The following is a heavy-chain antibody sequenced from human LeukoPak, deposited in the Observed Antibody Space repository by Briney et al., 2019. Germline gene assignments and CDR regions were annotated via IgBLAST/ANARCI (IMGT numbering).Heavy chain of an antibody. D-gene: IGHD6-19*01. J-gene: IGHJ4*02. CDR2: ISSSGSIT. Sequence: AGGSLRLACADSGFSLSSYEMNWVRQAPGKGLEWISYISSSGSITFYADSEKGRFTISRDNARNSLYLQMNSLRVEDTAVYYCASTRSTSDWYTRGFEYWGQGTLVTVSS. CDR1: GFSLSSYE. V-gene: IGHV3-48*03. CDR3: ASTRSTSDWYTRGFEY.